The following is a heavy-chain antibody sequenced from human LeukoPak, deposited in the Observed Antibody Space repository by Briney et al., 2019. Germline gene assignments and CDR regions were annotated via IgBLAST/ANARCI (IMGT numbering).Heavy chain of an antibody. CDR3: ARAAAAGPFDY. V-gene: IGHV3-66*01. CDR2: IYSGGST. Sequence: GGSLRLSCAASGFTVSSNYMSWVRQAPGKGLEWVSVIYSGGSTYYADFVKGRFTISRDNSKNTLYLQMTSLRAEDTAVYYCARAAAAGPFDYWGQGTLVTVSS. J-gene: IGHJ4*02. D-gene: IGHD6-13*01. CDR1: GFTVSSNY.